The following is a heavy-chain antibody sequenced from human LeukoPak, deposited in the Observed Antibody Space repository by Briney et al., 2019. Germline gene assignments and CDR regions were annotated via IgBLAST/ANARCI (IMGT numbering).Heavy chain of an antibody. CDR2: IYTSGST. Sequence: SGTLSLTCAVSGGSISSSNWWSWVRQPPGKGLEWIGRIYTSGSTNYNPSLKSRVTISVDTSKNQFSLKLSSVTAADTAVYYCARERVPAAYLHMDVWGKGTTVTISS. CDR1: GGSISSSNW. V-gene: IGHV4-4*02. J-gene: IGHJ6*03. D-gene: IGHD2-2*01. CDR3: ARERVPAAYLHMDV.